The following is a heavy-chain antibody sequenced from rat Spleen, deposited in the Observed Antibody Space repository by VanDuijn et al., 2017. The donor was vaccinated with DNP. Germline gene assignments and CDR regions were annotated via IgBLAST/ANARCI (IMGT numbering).Heavy chain of an antibody. D-gene: IGHD5-1*01. CDR1: GFTFNNQW. V-gene: IGHV5-31*01. CDR2: ITGSGGST. CDR3: ARQGPGTLGNWFAY. J-gene: IGHJ3*01. Sequence: EVQLVETGGGLVQPGRSLKLSCVASGFTFNNQWMTWIRQVPGKGLEWVASITGSGGSTYYPGSVKGRFTISRDNAKNTLYLHMNSLRSEDTATYYCARQGPGTLGNWFAYWGQGTLVTVSS.